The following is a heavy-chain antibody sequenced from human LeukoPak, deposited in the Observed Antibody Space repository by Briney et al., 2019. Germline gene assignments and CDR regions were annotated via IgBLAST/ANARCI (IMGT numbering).Heavy chain of an antibody. D-gene: IGHD5-24*01. CDR1: GFTFSSYS. CDR2: ISSSGNTI. V-gene: IGHV3-48*04. CDR3: ARSRDGYIHGLEY. Sequence: GGSLRLSCAASGFTFSSYSMNWVRQAPGKGLEWVSYISSSGNTIYYADSMKGRFTISRDDSKNTLYLQMNSLRAEDTAIYYCARSRDGYIHGLEYWGRGTLVIVS. J-gene: IGHJ4*02.